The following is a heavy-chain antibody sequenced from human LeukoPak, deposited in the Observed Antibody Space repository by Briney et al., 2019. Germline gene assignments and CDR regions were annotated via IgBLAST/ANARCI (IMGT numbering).Heavy chain of an antibody. CDR2: ISVSGNT. V-gene: IGHV3-23*01. Sequence: GGSLRLSCAASGFTLSSYAMSWVRQAPGKGLEWVSAISVSGNTYHADSVKGRFTISRDSSKNTLYLQMNRLRAEDAAVYYCAKGGSSWSEIDYWGQGTLVTVSS. CDR1: GFTLSSYA. D-gene: IGHD6-13*01. CDR3: AKGGSSWSEIDY. J-gene: IGHJ4*02.